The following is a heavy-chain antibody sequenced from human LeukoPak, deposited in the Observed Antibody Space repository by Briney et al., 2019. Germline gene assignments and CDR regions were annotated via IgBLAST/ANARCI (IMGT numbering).Heavy chain of an antibody. D-gene: IGHD6-13*01. J-gene: IGHJ3*02. CDR3: ARDGFKDSSSWPHDAFDN. CDR1: GFTFSSYG. CDR2: ISGSGGST. Sequence: GGSLRLSCAASGFTFSSYGMSWVRQAPGKGLEWVSAISGSGGSTYYADSVKGRFTISRDNSKNTLYLQMNSLRAEDTAVYYCARDGFKDSSSWPHDAFDNWGQGTMVTVSS. V-gene: IGHV3-23*01.